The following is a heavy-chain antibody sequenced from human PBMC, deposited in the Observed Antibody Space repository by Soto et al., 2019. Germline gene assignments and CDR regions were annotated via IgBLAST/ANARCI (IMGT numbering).Heavy chain of an antibody. CDR2: INPSGGST. J-gene: IGHJ6*02. V-gene: IGHV1-46*03. D-gene: IGHD2-2*01. CDR1: GYTFTSYY. CDR3: ARWGDIVLVPAAIAAYCGMDV. Sequence: ASVKVSCKASGYTFTSYYMHWVRHAPGQGLEWMGIINPSGGSTSYAQKFQGRVTMTRDTSTSTVYMELSSLRSEDTAVYYCARWGDIVLVPAAIAAYCGMDVWGQGTTVTVS.